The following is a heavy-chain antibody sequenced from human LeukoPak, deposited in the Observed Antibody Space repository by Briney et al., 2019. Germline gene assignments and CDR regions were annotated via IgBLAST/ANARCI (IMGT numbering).Heavy chain of an antibody. V-gene: IGHV3-7*01. CDR1: GFTFSSYW. J-gene: IGHJ6*03. CDR2: IKQDGSEK. Sequence: SGGSLRLSCAASGFTFSSYWMSWVRQAPGKGLEWVANIKQDGSEKYYVDSVKGRFTISRDNAKNSLYLQMNSLRAEDTAVYYCARVVYSSSGYSKSYYYYYYYYMDVWGKGTTVTVSS. CDR3: ARVVYSSSGYSKSYYYYYYYYMDV. D-gene: IGHD3-22*01.